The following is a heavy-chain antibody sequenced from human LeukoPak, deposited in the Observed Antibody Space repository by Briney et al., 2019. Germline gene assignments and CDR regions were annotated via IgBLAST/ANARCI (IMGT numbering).Heavy chain of an antibody. CDR2: INSDGSST. CDR1: GFTFSSYW. J-gene: IGHJ4*02. V-gene: IGHV3-74*01. D-gene: IGHD6-6*01. Sequence: GGSLRLSCAASGFTFSSYWMHWVRQASGKGLVWVSRINSDGSSTSYADSVKGRFTISRDNAKNTLYLQMNSLRAEDTAVYYCASSGYSSSSKYYFDYWGQGTLVTVSS. CDR3: ASSGYSSSSKYYFDY.